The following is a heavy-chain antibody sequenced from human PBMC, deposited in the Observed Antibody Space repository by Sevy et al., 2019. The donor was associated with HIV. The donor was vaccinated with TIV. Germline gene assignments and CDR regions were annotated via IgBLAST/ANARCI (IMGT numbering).Heavy chain of an antibody. CDR2: ISYDGRNK. CDR1: GFTFSSYG. D-gene: IGHD6-19*01. V-gene: IGHV3-33*06. J-gene: IGHJ4*02. Sequence: GGSLRLSCAASGFTFSSYGMHWVRQAPGKGLEWVAVISYDGRNKYYADSVKGRFTISRENSKNMVDLQMNSLRAEDTAVYFCAKGSHNTGWFPDYWGQGTLVTVSS. CDR3: AKGSHNTGWFPDY.